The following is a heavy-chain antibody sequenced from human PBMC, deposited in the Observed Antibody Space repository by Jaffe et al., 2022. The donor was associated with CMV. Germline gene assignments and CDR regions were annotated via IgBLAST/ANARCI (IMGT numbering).Heavy chain of an antibody. CDR3: ARGHSSGWYVDP. Sequence: QVQLQQWGAGLLKPSETLSLTCAVYGGSFSGYYWSWIRQPPGKGLEWIGEINHSGSTNYNPSLKSRVTISVDTSKNQFSLKLSSVTAADTAVYYCARGHSSGWYVDPWGQGTLVTVSS. CDR1: GGSFSGYY. D-gene: IGHD6-19*01. V-gene: IGHV4-34*01. J-gene: IGHJ5*02. CDR2: INHSGST.